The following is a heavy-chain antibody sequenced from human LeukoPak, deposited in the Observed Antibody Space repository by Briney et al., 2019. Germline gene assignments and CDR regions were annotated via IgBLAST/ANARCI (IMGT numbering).Heavy chain of an antibody. V-gene: IGHV1-69*04. J-gene: IGHJ4*02. D-gene: IGHD6-19*01. CDR1: GGTFSSYA. CDR3: AVGAVAVLFDY. Sequence: SVKVSCKASGGTFSSYAISWVRQAPGQGLEWMGRIIPILGIANYAQKFQGRVTITADKSTSTAYMKLSSLRSEDTAVYYCAVGAVAVLFDYWGQGTLVTVSS. CDR2: IIPILGIA.